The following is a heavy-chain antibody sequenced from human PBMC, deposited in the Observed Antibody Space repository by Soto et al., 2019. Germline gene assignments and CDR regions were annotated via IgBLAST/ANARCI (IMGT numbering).Heavy chain of an antibody. D-gene: IGHD2-8*01. CDR3: SRSSVLMVYAIRGASEGMDV. CDR1: GFTFSSYS. V-gene: IGHV3-21*01. CDR2: ISSSSIYI. Sequence: GGSLRLSCAASGFTFSSYSINWVRQAPWKGLEWVSSISSSSIYIYYADSVKGRLTISRDNAKNSLYLQMNSLRAEDTAVYYWSRSSVLMVYAIRGASEGMDVWGQGTTVTVSS. J-gene: IGHJ6*02.